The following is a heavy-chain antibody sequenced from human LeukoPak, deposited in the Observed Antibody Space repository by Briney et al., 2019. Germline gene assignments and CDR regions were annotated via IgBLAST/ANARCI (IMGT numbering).Heavy chain of an antibody. J-gene: IGHJ4*02. CDR2: IYYSGST. Sequence: SETLSLTCNVSGGSTSSSSYYWGWIRQPPGKGLEWIGSIYYSGSTYYNPSLKSRVTISVDTSKNQFSLKLSSVTAADTAVYYCARHRYSTRWSCFDYWGQGTLVTVSS. CDR3: ARHRYSTRWSCFDY. CDR1: GGSTSSSSYY. V-gene: IGHV4-39*01. D-gene: IGHD6-13*01.